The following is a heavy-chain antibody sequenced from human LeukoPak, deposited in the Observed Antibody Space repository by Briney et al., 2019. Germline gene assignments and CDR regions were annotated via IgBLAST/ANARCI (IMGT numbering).Heavy chain of an antibody. D-gene: IGHD2-15*01. CDR2: IDKKDNLYAT. CDR3: TRDRGTYNWFDT. CDR1: GFTFSGSA. Sequence: PGGSLRLSCAASGFTFSGSAAQGVRQSSGKGLEWVGHIDKKDNLYATAYAESVKGRFTISRDDSKDTAFLHMDSLKTEDTALYYCTRDRGTYNWFDTCGQGTLVTVSS. J-gene: IGHJ5*02. V-gene: IGHV3-73*01.